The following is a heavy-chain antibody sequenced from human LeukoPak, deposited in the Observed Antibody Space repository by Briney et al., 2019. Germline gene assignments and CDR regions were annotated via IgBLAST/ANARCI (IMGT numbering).Heavy chain of an antibody. J-gene: IGHJ4*02. CDR3: AGRTTVTTIDY. CDR2: INHSGST. Sequence: PSETLSLTCAVYGGSFSGYYWSWIRQPPGKGLEWIGEINHSGSTNYNPSLKSRVTISVDTSKNQFSLKLSSVTAADTAVYYCAGRTTVTTIDYWGQGPWSPSPQ. D-gene: IGHD4-17*01. CDR1: GGSFSGYY. V-gene: IGHV4-34*01.